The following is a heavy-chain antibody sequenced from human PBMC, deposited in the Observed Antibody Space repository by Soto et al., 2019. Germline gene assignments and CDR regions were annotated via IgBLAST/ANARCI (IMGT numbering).Heavy chain of an antibody. Sequence: QVQLVQSGAEVKKPGASVKVSCKASGYTFTSYGISWVRQAPGQGLEWMGWISAYNGNTNYAQKRQGRGTMTTDTSTRTAYMELRSLGSDDTAVYYCAGDFGHRPFDPWGQGTLVTVSS. CDR2: ISAYNGNT. CDR1: GYTFTSYG. CDR3: AGDFGHRPFDP. V-gene: IGHV1-18*01. J-gene: IGHJ5*02. D-gene: IGHD3-10*01.